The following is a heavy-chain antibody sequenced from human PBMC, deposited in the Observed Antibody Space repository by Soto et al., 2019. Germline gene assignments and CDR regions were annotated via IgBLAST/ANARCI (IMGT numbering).Heavy chain of an antibody. CDR3: ARVGYYYDSSGYSTHPYFDY. CDR2: IYHSGST. J-gene: IGHJ4*02. CDR1: GGSISSGGYS. V-gene: IGHV4-30-2*01. D-gene: IGHD3-22*01. Sequence: SETLSLTCAVSGGSISSGGYSWSWIRQPPGKGLEWIGYIYHSGSTYYNPSLKSRVTISVDRSKNQFSLKLSSVTAADTAVYYCARVGYYYDSSGYSTHPYFDYWGQGTLVTVSS.